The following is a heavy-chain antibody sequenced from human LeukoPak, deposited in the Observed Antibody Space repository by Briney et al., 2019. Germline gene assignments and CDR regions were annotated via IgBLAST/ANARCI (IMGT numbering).Heavy chain of an antibody. V-gene: IGHV7-4-1*02. Sequence: ASVKVSCKASGYTFTTYPINWVRQAPGQGLEWMGWIDTNTGSPTYAQGLTGRFVFSLDTSVSTAFLRINSLKAEDTALYYCVRVSATPGFSTYGGQGPLATAS. CDR2: IDTNTGSP. CDR1: GYTFTTYP. D-gene: IGHD2-15*01. CDR3: VRVSATPGFSTY. J-gene: IGHJ4*02.